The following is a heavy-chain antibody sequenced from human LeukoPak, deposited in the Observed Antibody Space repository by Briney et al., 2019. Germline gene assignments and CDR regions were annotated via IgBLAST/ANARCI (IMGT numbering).Heavy chain of an antibody. Sequence: ASVKVSCKASGYTLTSDGMNWVRQAPGQGLEWMGWMNPYSGGTNYAQKFQGRVTMTRDTSISTAYMELRRLSSDDTAIYYCARPYCNGGSCHDYFDYWGQGTLVSVSS. D-gene: IGHD2-15*01. CDR3: ARPYCNGGSCHDYFDY. V-gene: IGHV1-2*02. J-gene: IGHJ4*02. CDR2: MNPYSGGT. CDR1: GYTLTSDG.